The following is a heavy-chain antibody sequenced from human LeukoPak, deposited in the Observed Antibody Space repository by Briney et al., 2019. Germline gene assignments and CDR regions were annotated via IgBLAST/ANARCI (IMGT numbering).Heavy chain of an antibody. CDR3: ARHGTSDDYISPYNSFDY. V-gene: IGHV1-18*01. CDR1: GYTFTSYG. D-gene: IGHD5-24*01. J-gene: IGHJ4*02. CDR2: ISAYNGNT. Sequence: ASVKVSFKASGYTFTSYGISWVRQAPGQGLEWMGWISAYNGNTNYAQKLQGRVTMTTDTSTSTAYMELRSLRSDDTAFYYCARHGTSDDYISPYNSFDYWGQGTLVTVSS.